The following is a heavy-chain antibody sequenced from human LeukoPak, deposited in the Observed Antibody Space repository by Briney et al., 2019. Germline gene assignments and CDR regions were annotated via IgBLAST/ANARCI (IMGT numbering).Heavy chain of an antibody. CDR3: AREFYDILTGYRLDP. V-gene: IGHV4-31*03. CDR2: IYYSGST. CDR1: GGSISSGGYY. Sequence: KPSETLSLTCTVSGGSISSGGYYWSWIRQHSGKGLEWIGYIYYSGSTYYNPSLKSRVTISVDTSKNQFSLKLSSVTAADTAVYYCAREFYDILTGYRLDPWGQGTLVTVSS. D-gene: IGHD3-9*01. J-gene: IGHJ5*02.